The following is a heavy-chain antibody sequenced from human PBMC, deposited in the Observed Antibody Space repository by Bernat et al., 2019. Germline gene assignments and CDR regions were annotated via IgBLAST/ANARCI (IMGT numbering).Heavy chain of an antibody. D-gene: IGHD2-8*01. CDR1: GFTFSTYG. J-gene: IGHJ6*03. CDR3: ARDGRVYVRSSYMDF. V-gene: IGHV3-21*05. Sequence: EVQLVESGGGLVKPGESLRLSCAASGFTFSTYGMNWVRQAPGKGLEWISYINDVSSHIYYADSVRGRFTISRDNAKNSLYLQMNSLRDEDTAVYYCARDGRVYVRSSYMDFWGKGATVTVSS. CDR2: INDVSSHI.